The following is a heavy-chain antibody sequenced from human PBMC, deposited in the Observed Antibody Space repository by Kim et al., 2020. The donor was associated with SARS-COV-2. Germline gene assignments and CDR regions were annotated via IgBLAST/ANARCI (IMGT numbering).Heavy chain of an antibody. J-gene: IGHJ4*02. CDR3: VKGRFRQQLETFYYFDY. CDR1: GFTFSSYA. V-gene: IGHV3-64D*06. Sequence: GGSLRLSCSASGFTFSSYAMHWVRQAPGKGLEYVSAISSNGGSTYYADSVKGRFTISRDNSKNTLYLQMSSLRAEDTAVYYCVKGRFRQQLETFYYFDYWGQGTLVTVSS. CDR2: ISSNGGST. D-gene: IGHD6-13*01.